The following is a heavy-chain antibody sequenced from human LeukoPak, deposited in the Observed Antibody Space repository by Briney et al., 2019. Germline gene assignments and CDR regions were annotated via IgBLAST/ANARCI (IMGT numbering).Heavy chain of an antibody. CDR3: ASLGSRSGWDYFDY. D-gene: IGHD7-27*01. Sequence: SETLSLTCTVSGGSISSSSYYWGWIRQPPGKGLEWIGSIYYSGSTYYNPSLKSRVTISVDTSKNQFSLKLSSVTAADTAVYYCASLGSRSGWDYFDYWGQGTLVTVSS. CDR2: IYYSGST. V-gene: IGHV4-39*01. CDR1: GGSISSSSYY. J-gene: IGHJ4*02.